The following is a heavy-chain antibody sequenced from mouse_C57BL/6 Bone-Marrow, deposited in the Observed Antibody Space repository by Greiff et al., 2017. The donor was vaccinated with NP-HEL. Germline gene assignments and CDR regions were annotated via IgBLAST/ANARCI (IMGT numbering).Heavy chain of an antibody. CDR2: IDPSDSYT. CDR1: GYTFTSYW. Sequence: QVQLQQPGAELVMPGASVKLSCKASGYTFTSYWMHWVKQRPGQGLEWIGEIDPSDSYTNYNQKFKGKSTLTVDKSSSTAYMQLSSLTSEDSAVYYGARADGSSRDFEVWGTGTTVTVTS. J-gene: IGHJ1*03. V-gene: IGHV1-69*01. D-gene: IGHD1-1*01. CDR3: ARADGSSRDFEV.